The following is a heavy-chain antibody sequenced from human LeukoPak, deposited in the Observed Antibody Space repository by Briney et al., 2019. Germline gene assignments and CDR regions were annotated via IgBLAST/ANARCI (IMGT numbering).Heavy chain of an antibody. CDR1: GYTFTGYY. D-gene: IGHD5-12*01. J-gene: IGHJ4*02. CDR3: ARAKFRSGYDFDY. V-gene: IGHV1-2*02. Sequence: ASVKVSCKASGYTFTGYYMHWARQAPGQGLEWMGWINPNSGGTNYAQKFQGRVTMTRDTSISTAYMELSRLRSDDTAVYYCARAKFRSGYDFDYWGQGTLVTVSS. CDR2: INPNSGGT.